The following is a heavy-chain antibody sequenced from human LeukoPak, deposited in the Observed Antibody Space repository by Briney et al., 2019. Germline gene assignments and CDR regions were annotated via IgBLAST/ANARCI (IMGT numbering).Heavy chain of an antibody. D-gene: IGHD3-16*01. V-gene: IGHV1-8*03. CDR3: ATWGD. CDR2: MNPNSGDT. Sequence: ASVKVSCKASGYTFTNYPINWVRQAPGQGLEWMGWMNPNSGDTVYAQKFRGRFTVTRNTSVNTAYMELSSLRSEDTAVYYCATWGDWGQGTLVTVS. J-gene: IGHJ4*02. CDR1: GYTFTNYP.